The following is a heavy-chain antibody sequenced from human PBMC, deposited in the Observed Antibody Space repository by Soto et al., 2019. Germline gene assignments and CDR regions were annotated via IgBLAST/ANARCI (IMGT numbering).Heavy chain of an antibody. J-gene: IGHJ6*02. V-gene: IGHV3-15*01. CDR2: IKSKTDGGTT. Sequence: GGSLRLSCAASGFTFSNAWMSWVRQAPGKGLEWVGRIKSKTDGGTTDYAAPVKGRFTISRDDSKNTLYLQMNSLKTEDTAVYYCTTDLMVRGVITIYYYYGMDVWGQGTTVTVSS. CDR3: TTDLMVRGVITIYYYYGMDV. CDR1: GFTFSNAW. D-gene: IGHD3-10*01.